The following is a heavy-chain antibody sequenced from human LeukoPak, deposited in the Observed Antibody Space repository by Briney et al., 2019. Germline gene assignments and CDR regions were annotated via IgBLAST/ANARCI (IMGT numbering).Heavy chain of an antibody. J-gene: IGHJ4*02. CDR1: GFTFSSYN. CDR3: ARDFAREFTIDY. D-gene: IGHD3-10*01. Sequence: GGSLRLSCAASGFTFSSYNMNWVCQPPGKGLQWVSYISSSSNIIYYADSVKGRFTISRDNAKNSLFLQMNSLRAEDTAVYYCARDFAREFTIDYWGQGTLVTVSS. V-gene: IGHV3-48*01. CDR2: ISSSSNII.